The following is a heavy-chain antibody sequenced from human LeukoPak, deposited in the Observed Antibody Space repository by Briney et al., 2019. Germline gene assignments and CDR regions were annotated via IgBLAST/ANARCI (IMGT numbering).Heavy chain of an antibody. CDR2: FDPEDGET. V-gene: IGHV1-24*01. Sequence: ASVKVSCKVSGYTLTELSMHWVRQAPGKGLEWMGGFDPEDGETIYAQKFQGRVTMTEDTSTDTAYMELCSLRSEDTAVYYCATPYYYGSGSRGDYYYMDVWGKGTTVTVSS. CDR3: ATPYYYGSGSRGDYYYMDV. J-gene: IGHJ6*03. D-gene: IGHD3-10*01. CDR1: GYTLTELS.